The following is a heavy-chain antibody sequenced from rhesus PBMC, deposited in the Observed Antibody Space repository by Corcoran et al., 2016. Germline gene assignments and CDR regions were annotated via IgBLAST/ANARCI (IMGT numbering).Heavy chain of an antibody. CDR3: TKDHAY. J-gene: IGHJ4*01. D-gene: IGHD6-19*01. CDR1: GVSIRYYW. CDR2: FNGKSGST. V-gene: IGHV4-80*01. Sequence: QVQLLESGPGLVKPSETLSLTCAVSGVSIRYYWWTWIRQPPGKGLDYIGEFNGKSGSTSYNPSLKSRVTFSKDVSKNQFSLKLNSVTAADTAVYYCTKDHAYWGQGVLVTVSS.